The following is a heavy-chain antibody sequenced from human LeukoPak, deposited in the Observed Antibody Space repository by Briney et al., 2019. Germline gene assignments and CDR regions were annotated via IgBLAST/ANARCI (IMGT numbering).Heavy chain of an antibody. V-gene: IGHV3-23*01. CDR2: ITSSGAGT. J-gene: IGHJ4*02. CDR3: AKDRPNYYDTSGHYYRRNGDC. D-gene: IGHD3-22*01. CDR1: GFTFSIYA. Sequence: GGSLRLSCAASGFTFSIYAMSWVCQAPGKGLEWVSSITSSGAGTYYPDSVKGRFTISRDNSENTLYLQMNSLRAEDTAVYYCAKDRPNYYDTSGHYYRRNGDCWGQGTLVTVS.